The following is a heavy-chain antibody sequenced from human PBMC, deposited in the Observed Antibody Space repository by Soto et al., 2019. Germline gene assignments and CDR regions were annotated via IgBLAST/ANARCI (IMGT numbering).Heavy chain of an antibody. D-gene: IGHD6-19*01. CDR3: ARPPGIAVAGSMDV. CDR2: ISYDGSNK. J-gene: IGHJ6*02. Sequence: GGSLRLSCAASGFTFSSYGMHWVRQAPGKGLEWVAVISYDGSNKYYADSVKGRFTISRDNSKNTLYLQMNSLRAEDTAVYYCARPPGIAVAGSMDVWGQGTTVTVSS. CDR1: GFTFSSYG. V-gene: IGHV3-30*03.